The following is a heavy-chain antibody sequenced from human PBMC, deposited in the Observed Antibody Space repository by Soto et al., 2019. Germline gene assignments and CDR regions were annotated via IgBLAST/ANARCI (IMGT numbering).Heavy chain of an antibody. D-gene: IGHD6-19*01. CDR2: ISSSSSYI. J-gene: IGHJ6*02. CDR3: ARALNQQWLVRAPADV. V-gene: IGHV3-21*01. CDR1: GFTFSSYS. Sequence: PGGSLRLSCAASGFTFSSYSMNWVRQAPGKGLEWVSSISSSSSYIYYADSVKGRFTISRDNAKNSLYLQMNSLRAEDTAVYYCARALNQQWLVRAPADVWGQGTTVTVSS.